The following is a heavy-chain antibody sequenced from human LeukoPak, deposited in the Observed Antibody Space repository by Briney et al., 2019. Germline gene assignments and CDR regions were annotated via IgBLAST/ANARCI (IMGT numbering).Heavy chain of an antibody. D-gene: IGHD3-3*01. Sequence: ETLSLTCAVSGYSISSGYYWGWIRQPPGKGLEWIGSIYHSGSTYYNPSLKSRVTISVDTSKNQFSLKLSSVTAADTAVYYCARVRFLEWFRFDYWGQGTLVTGSS. V-gene: IGHV4-38-2*01. J-gene: IGHJ4*02. CDR3: ARVRFLEWFRFDY. CDR1: GYSISSGYY. CDR2: IYHSGST.